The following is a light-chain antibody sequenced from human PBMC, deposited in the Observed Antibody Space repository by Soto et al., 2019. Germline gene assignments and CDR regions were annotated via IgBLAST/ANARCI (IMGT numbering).Light chain of an antibody. Sequence: DVVMTQSPLSLPVTLGQPASISCRSNQSLVHSDGIAYFSWFQQRPGRSPRRLIYKVSNRDSGVPARFSDSGSGNDLALKISRVEAEDVGVYYCMQGTHWPITFGQGTRLEIK. J-gene: IGKJ5*01. CDR3: MQGTHWPIT. V-gene: IGKV2-30*02. CDR1: QSLVHSDGIAY. CDR2: KVS.